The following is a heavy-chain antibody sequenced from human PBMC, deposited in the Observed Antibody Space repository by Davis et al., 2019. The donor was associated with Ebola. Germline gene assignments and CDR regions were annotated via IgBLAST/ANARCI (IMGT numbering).Heavy chain of an antibody. J-gene: IGHJ6*02. Sequence: PGGSLRLSCTGSGFTFSNYALNWVRQAPGKGLEWVSYISSSGSTIYYADSVKGRFTISRDNSKNTLYLQMNSLRAEDTAVYYCAKGRARDFWSGYYRGYYYYYGMDVWGQGTTVTVSS. V-gene: IGHV3-48*01. CDR3: AKGRARDFWSGYYRGYYYYYGMDV. CDR2: ISSSGSTI. CDR1: GFTFSNYA. D-gene: IGHD3-3*01.